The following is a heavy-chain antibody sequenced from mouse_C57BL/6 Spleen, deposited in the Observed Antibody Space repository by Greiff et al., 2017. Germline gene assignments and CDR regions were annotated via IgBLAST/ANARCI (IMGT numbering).Heavy chain of an antibody. J-gene: IGHJ4*01. Sequence: VMLVESGPGLVAPSQSLSITCTVSGFSLTSYGVHWVRQPPGKGLEWLVVIWSDGSTTYNSALKSRLSISKDNSKSQVFLKMNSLQTDDTAMYYCARAPHYYGSSYNAMDYWGQGTSVTVSS. CDR3: ARAPHYYGSSYNAMDY. D-gene: IGHD1-1*01. CDR1: GFSLTSYG. V-gene: IGHV2-6*03. CDR2: IWSDGST.